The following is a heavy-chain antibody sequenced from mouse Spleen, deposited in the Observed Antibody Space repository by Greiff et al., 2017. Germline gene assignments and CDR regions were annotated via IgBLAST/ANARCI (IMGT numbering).Heavy chain of an antibody. J-gene: IGHJ3*01. V-gene: IGHV3-1*01. D-gene: IGHD1-1*01. CDR2: ISYSGST. CDR3: ARGSSYVRALAY. CDR1: GYSITSGYD. Sequence: VQLKQSGPGMVKPSQSLSLTCTVTGYSITSGYDWHWIRHFPGNKLEWMGYISYSGSTNYNPSLKSRISITHDTSKNHFFLKLNSVTTEDTATYYCARGSSYVRALAYWGQGTLVTVSA.